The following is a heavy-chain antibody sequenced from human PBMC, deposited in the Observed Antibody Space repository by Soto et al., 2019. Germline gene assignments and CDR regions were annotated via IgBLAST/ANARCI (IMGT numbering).Heavy chain of an antibody. CDR2: IIPIFGTA. J-gene: IGHJ6*02. D-gene: IGHD3-10*01. V-gene: IGHV1-69*01. CDR3: ARSSITLVRGADYTMDV. CDR1: GGTFSSYA. Sequence: QVQLVQSGAEVKKPGSSVKVSCKASGGTFSSYAISWVRQAPGQGLEWMGGIIPIFGTANYAQKFQDRVTITADESTSTAYMELSRLRSEDTAVYYCARSSITLVRGADYTMDVWGQGTTVTVSS.